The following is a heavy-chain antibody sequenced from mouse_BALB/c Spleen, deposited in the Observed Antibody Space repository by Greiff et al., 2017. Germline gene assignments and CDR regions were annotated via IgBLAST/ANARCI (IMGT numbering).Heavy chain of an antibody. V-gene: IGHV1-7*01. Sequence: QVQLQQSGAELAKPGASVKMSCKASGYTFTSYWMHWVKQRPGQGLEWIGYINPSTGYTEYNQKFKDKATLTADKSSSTAYMQLSSLTSEDSAVYYCARSLLRFAYWGQGTLVTVSA. D-gene: IGHD2-10*01. CDR3: ARSLLRFAY. CDR2: INPSTGYT. J-gene: IGHJ3*01. CDR1: GYTFTSYW.